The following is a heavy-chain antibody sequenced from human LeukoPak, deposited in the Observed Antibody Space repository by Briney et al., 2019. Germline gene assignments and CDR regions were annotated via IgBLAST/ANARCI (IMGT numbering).Heavy chain of an antibody. CDR3: ARIVGATFDY. J-gene: IGHJ4*02. CDR2: ISSSSSYI. Sequence: GGSLRPSCAASGFTFSSYSMNWVRQAPGKGLEWVSSISSSSSYIYYADSVKGRFTISRDNAKNSLYLQMNSLRAEDTAVYYCARIVGATFDYWGQGTLVTVSS. V-gene: IGHV3-21*01. CDR1: GFTFSSYS. D-gene: IGHD1-26*01.